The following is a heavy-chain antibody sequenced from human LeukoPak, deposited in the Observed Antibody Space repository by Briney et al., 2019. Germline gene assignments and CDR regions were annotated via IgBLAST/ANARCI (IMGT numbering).Heavy chain of an antibody. CDR3: AKEGDSSGYYVILYLFDY. J-gene: IGHJ4*02. Sequence: GGSVSLLCAPSGFAFNNYAMRWVRQAPGGGLEWVSSIGGSGGNTYSADSVRGRSTMSRGNSKNTLYLQMNSLRAEDTAVYFCAKEGDSSGYYVILYLFDYWGQGTLVTVSS. D-gene: IGHD6-19*01. CDR1: GFAFNNYA. CDR2: IGGSGGNT. V-gene: IGHV3-23*01.